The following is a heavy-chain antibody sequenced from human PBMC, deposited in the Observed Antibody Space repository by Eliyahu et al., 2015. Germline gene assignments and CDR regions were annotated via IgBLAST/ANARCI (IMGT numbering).Heavy chain of an antibody. D-gene: IGHD5-24*01. Sequence: QITLKESGPTLVKPTQTLTLTCTFSGFSLTTSGVGVGWIRQPPGKALEWLALIYWDDDKRYRPPLKNRLTITKDTSKNQVVLTMTNMDPVDTATYYCAHRREMALKRYNWFDPWGQGTLVTVSS. CDR3: AHRREMALKRYNWFDP. V-gene: IGHV2-5*02. CDR2: IYWDDDK. CDR1: GFSLTTSGVG. J-gene: IGHJ5*02.